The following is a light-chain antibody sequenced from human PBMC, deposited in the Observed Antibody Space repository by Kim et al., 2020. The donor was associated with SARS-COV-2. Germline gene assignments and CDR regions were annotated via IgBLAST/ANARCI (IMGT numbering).Light chain of an antibody. CDR1: QSVGRDY. V-gene: IGKV3-20*01. CDR3: QQYASSPIT. Sequence: SPGERATLSCRASQSVGRDYLAWYQQKPGQAPRLLIYGASRRATGTPDRFSGSGSGADFTLTISRLDPEDFAVYYCQQYASSPITFGQGTRLEIK. J-gene: IGKJ5*01. CDR2: GAS.